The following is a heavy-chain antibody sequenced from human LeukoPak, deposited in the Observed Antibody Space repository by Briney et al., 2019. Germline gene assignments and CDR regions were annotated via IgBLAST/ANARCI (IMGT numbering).Heavy chain of an antibody. CDR1: GGSFSGYY. Sequence: SETLSLTCAVYGGSFSGYYWSWIRQPPGKGLEWIGEINHSGSTNYNPSLKSRVTISVDTSKNQFSLKLSSVTAADTAVYYCTRGRGRRGYYFGYWGQGTLVTVSS. CDR3: TRGRGRRGYYFGY. D-gene: IGHD1-14*01. V-gene: IGHV4-34*01. J-gene: IGHJ4*02. CDR2: INHSGST.